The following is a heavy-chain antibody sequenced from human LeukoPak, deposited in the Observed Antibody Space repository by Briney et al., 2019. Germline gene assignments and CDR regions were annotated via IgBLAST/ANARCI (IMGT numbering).Heavy chain of an antibody. V-gene: IGHV3-53*01. CDR3: AKDQNPRGRGYFQH. Sequence: GGSLRLSCAASGFTVSSNYMSWVRQAPGKGLEWVSVIYSGGSTYYADSVKGRFTISRDNSKNTLYLQMNSLRAEDAAVYYCAKDQNPRGRGYFQHWGQGTLVTVSS. CDR2: IYSGGST. J-gene: IGHJ1*01. CDR1: GFTVSSNY.